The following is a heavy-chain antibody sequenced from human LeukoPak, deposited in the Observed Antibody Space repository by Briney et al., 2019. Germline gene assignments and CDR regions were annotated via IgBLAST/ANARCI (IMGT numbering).Heavy chain of an antibody. CDR3: ARLTQGYSYGYSRYFDL. CDR1: GGSISSSSYY. D-gene: IGHD5-18*01. J-gene: IGHJ2*01. CDR2: IYYSGST. V-gene: IGHV4-39*07. Sequence: SETLSLTCTVSGGSISSSSYYWGWIRQPPGKGLEWIGSIYYSGSTYYNPSLKSRVTISVDTSKNQFSLKLSSVTAADTAVYYCARLTQGYSYGYSRYFDLWGRGTLVTVSS.